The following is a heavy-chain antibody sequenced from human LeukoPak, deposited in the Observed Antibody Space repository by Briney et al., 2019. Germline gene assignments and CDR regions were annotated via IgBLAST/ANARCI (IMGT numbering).Heavy chain of an antibody. V-gene: IGHV1-46*01. CDR1: GYTFTSYY. Sequence: ASVKVSCKASGYTFTSYYMHWVRQAPGQGLEWMGIINPSGGSTSYAQKFQGRVTMTRDTSTSTVYMELSSLRSEDTAVYYCARAIGENYVSSGWYPIMYYFDYWGQGTLVTVSS. CDR2: INPSGGST. J-gene: IGHJ4*02. D-gene: IGHD6-19*01. CDR3: ARAIGENYVSSGWYPIMYYFDY.